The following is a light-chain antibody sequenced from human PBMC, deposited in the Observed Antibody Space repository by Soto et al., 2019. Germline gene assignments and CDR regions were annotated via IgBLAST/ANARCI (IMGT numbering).Light chain of an antibody. Sequence: DIQMTQSPTSLSASVGDRVTITCQASQDISNYLNWYQQKPGKAPKLLIYDASNLETGVPSRFSGSGSGTDFTFTISSLQTEDIATYYCQQYSHLITFGQGTRLENK. CDR1: QDISNY. CDR2: DAS. V-gene: IGKV1-33*01. J-gene: IGKJ5*01. CDR3: QQYSHLIT.